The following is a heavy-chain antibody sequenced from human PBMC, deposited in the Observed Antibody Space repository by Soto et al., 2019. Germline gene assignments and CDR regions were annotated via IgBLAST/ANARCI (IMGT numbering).Heavy chain of an antibody. Sequence: GGSLRLSCAASGFTFSSYAMHWVRQAPGKGLEWVAVLWSYWSTGTNEYYAGSVKGRFTISRDNSKNMLYLQMNSLRGEDTAVYYCARVGGSYYFDHWGQGTLVTVSS. CDR2: LWSYWSTGTNE. V-gene: IGHV3-33*08. CDR1: GFTFSSYA. D-gene: IGHD3-16*01. CDR3: ARVGGSYYFDH. J-gene: IGHJ4*02.